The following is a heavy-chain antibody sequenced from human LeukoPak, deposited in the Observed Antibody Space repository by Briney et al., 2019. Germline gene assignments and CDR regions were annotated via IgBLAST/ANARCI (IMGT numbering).Heavy chain of an antibody. CDR3: ARDPNELVWLFPHYFDY. CDR1: GFTFSDYY. D-gene: IGHD3-3*01. Sequence: GGSLRLSCAASGFTFSDYYMNWIRQAPGKGLEWVSYISSSGSTIYYADSVKGRFTISRDNAKNSLYLQMNSLRAEDTAVYYCARDPNELVWLFPHYFDYWGQGTLVTVSS. J-gene: IGHJ4*02. V-gene: IGHV3-11*01. CDR2: ISSSGSTI.